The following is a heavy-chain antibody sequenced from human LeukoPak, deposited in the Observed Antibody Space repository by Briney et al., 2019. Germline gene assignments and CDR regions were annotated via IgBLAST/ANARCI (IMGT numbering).Heavy chain of an antibody. CDR1: GGSISSGGYS. CDR3: ARGNNKYDFWSGYYHPFDY. Sequence: PSETLSLTCAVSGGSISSGGYSWSWLRQPPGKGLEWIGYIYHSGSTYYNPSLKSRVTISVDRSKNQFSLKLSSVTAADTAVYYCARGNNKYDFWSGYYHPFDYWGQGTLVTVSS. V-gene: IGHV4-30-2*01. CDR2: IYHSGST. J-gene: IGHJ4*02. D-gene: IGHD3-3*01.